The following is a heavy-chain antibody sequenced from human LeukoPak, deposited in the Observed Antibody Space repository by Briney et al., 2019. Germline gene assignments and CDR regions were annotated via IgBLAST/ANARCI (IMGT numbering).Heavy chain of an antibody. Sequence: ASVKVSCKASGYTFTSHGISWVRQAPGQGLEWMGWVSTYNGNTNYVPKYQGRVTMTTDTSTSTAYMELRSLRSDDTAVYYCARDVDTATDQINDYWGQGTLVTVPS. CDR2: VSTYNGNT. D-gene: IGHD5-18*01. V-gene: IGHV1-18*04. J-gene: IGHJ4*02. CDR3: ARDVDTATDQINDY. CDR1: GYTFTSHG.